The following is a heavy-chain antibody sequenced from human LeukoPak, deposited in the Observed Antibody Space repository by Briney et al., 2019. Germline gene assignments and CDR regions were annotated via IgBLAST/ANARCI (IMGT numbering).Heavy chain of an antibody. Sequence: SETLSLTCTVSGGSVSSGSYYWSWIRQPPGKGLEWIGYIYYSGSTNYNPSLKSRVTISVDTSKNQFSLKLSSATAADTAVYYCTREGGTRAYYYYGMDVWGQGTTVTVSS. CDR2: IYYSGST. CDR1: GGSVSSGSYY. CDR3: TREGGTRAYYYYGMDV. V-gene: IGHV4-61*01. J-gene: IGHJ6*02. D-gene: IGHD6-25*01.